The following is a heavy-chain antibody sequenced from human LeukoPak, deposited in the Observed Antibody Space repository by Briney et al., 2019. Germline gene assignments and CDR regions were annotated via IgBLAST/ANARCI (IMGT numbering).Heavy chain of an antibody. CDR3: VRSKSGTYGWFDP. V-gene: IGHV4-39*07. D-gene: IGHD4-17*01. Sequence: SETLSLTCTVSGGSLSRGGDYWTWIRQPPVKGLEWIGTIHYSGRTYYNPSLESRVTISVDTSKNQFSLKVNSVTAADTAVYYCVRSKSGTYGWFDPWGQGTLVTVSS. CDR1: GGSLSRGGDY. J-gene: IGHJ5*02. CDR2: IHYSGRT.